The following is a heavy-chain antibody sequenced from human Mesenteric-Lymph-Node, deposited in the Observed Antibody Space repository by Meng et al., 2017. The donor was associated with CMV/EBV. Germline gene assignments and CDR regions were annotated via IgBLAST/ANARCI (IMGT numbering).Heavy chain of an antibody. CDR2: ISSRSSSI. Sequence: GESLKISCAASGSTFSPYSLNWVRQAPGKGLEWVSYISSRSSSIYYGDSVKGRFTISRDDAKKSVFLQMNYLRAEDTAVYYCARDNHDFWTGHYGMDVWGQGTTVTVSS. V-gene: IGHV3-48*04. CDR1: GSTFSPYS. CDR3: ARDNHDFWTGHYGMDV. J-gene: IGHJ6*02. D-gene: IGHD3/OR15-3a*01.